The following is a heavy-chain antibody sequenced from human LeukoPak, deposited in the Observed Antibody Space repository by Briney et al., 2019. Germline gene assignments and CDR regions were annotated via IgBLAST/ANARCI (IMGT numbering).Heavy chain of an antibody. V-gene: IGHV4-34*01. CDR1: GGSFSGYY. J-gene: IGHJ6*02. CDR3: ARGLNLDV. CDR2: INHSGST. Sequence: SETLSLTCAVYGGSFSGYYWSWIRQPPGKGLEWIGEINHSGSTNYNPSLKSRVTISVDTSKNQFSLKLSSVTAADTAVYYCARGLNLDVWGQGTTVTDSS. D-gene: IGHD1-14*01.